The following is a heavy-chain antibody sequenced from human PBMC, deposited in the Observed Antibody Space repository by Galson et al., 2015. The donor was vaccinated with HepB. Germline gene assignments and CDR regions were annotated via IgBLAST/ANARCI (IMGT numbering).Heavy chain of an antibody. D-gene: IGHD3-16*02. J-gene: IGHJ6*02. CDR3: ARDLVISYSGMDV. CDR1: GFIFSSYA. V-gene: IGHV3-30-3*01. Sequence: SLRLSCAASGFIFSSYAMHWVRQAPGKGLEWVAVISYDGNKKYYADSVKGRFTISRDNSKNTLYLQMSNPRPEDTAVYYCARDLVISYSGMDVWGQGTTVTVSS. CDR2: ISYDGNKK.